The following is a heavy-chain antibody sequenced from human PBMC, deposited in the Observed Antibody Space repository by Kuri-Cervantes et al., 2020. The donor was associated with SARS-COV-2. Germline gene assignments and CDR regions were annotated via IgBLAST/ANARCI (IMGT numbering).Heavy chain of an antibody. J-gene: IGHJ3*02. Sequence: SETLSLTCTVSGGSISSGDYYWSWIRQPPGKGLEWIGYIYYSGSTYYNPSLKSRVTILVDTSKNQFSLKLSSVTAADTAVYYCARDRMESLLWFGVVGAFDIWGQGTMVTVSS. D-gene: IGHD3-10*01. V-gene: IGHV4-30-4*01. CDR1: GGSISSGDYY. CDR2: IYYSGST. CDR3: ARDRMESLLWFGVVGAFDI.